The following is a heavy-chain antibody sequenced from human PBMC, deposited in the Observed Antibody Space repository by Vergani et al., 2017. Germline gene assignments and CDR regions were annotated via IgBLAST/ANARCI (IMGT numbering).Heavy chain of an antibody. CDR1: GGSFSGYY. Sequence: QVQLQQWGAGLLKPSETLSLTCAVYGGSFSGYYWSWIRQPPGKGLEWIGEINHSGSTNYNPSLKSRVTISVDTSKNQFSLKLSSVTAADTAVYYCARQRCSSTSCYFDYWGQGTLVTVSS. V-gene: IGHV4-34*01. D-gene: IGHD2-2*01. CDR3: ARQRCSSTSCYFDY. CDR2: INHSGST. J-gene: IGHJ4*02.